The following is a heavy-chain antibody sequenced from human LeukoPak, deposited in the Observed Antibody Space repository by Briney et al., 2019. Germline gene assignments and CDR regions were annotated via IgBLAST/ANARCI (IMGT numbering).Heavy chain of an antibody. Sequence: PSETLSLTCTVSGGSISSYYWSWIRQPPGKGLEWIGYIYYSGSTNYNPSLKGRVTISVDTSKNQFSLKLSSVTAADTAVYYCARSLRYYDSSSHFDYWGQGTLVTVSS. CDR2: IYYSGST. D-gene: IGHD3-22*01. CDR3: ARSLRYYDSSSHFDY. CDR1: GGSISSYY. V-gene: IGHV4-59*01. J-gene: IGHJ4*02.